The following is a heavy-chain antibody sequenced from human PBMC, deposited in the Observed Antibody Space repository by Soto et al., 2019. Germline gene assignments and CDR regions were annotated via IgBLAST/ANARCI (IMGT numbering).Heavy chain of an antibody. CDR1: GFTFSSYS. CDR3: AREGVGATYYYYYYGMDV. Sequence: GGSLRLSXAASGFTFSSYSMNWVRQAPGKGLEWVSSISSSSSYIYYADSVKGRFTISRDNAKNSLYLQMNSLRAEDTAVYYCAREGVGATYYYYYYGMDVWGQGTTVTVSS. D-gene: IGHD1-26*01. J-gene: IGHJ6*02. V-gene: IGHV3-21*01. CDR2: ISSSSSYI.